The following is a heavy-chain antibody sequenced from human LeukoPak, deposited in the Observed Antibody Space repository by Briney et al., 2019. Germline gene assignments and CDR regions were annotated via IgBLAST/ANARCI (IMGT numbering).Heavy chain of an antibody. CDR2: ISPSGGST. D-gene: IGHD5-12*01. V-gene: IGHV1-46*01. CDR1: GYIFTSYY. Sequence: GASVKVSCKASGYIFTSYYMHWVRQAPGQGLEWMGIISPSGGSTSYAQKFQGRVTMTRDTSTSTVYMELSSLRSEDTAVYYCARGASGYDYLDYWGQGTLVTVSS. J-gene: IGHJ4*02. CDR3: ARGASGYDYLDY.